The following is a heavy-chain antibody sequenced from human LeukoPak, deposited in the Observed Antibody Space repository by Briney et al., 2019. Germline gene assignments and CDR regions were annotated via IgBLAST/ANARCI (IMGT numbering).Heavy chain of an antibody. J-gene: IGHJ4*02. CDR2: ISPGGGPT. CDR1: GFTVSSNY. D-gene: IGHD5-12*01. CDR3: AKDGAWLRFDD. V-gene: IGHV3-23*01. Sequence: GGSLRLSCAASGFTVSSNYMSWVRQAPGKGLEWVSGISPGGGPTYYADSVKGRFTISRDDSKSTLYLQMTNLRAEDTAVYYCAKDGAWLRFDDWGQGILVTVSS.